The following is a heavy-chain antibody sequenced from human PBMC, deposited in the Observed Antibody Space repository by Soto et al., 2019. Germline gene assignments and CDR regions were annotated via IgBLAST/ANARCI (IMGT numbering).Heavy chain of an antibody. CDR1: GGSISSAGYY. J-gene: IGHJ6*02. V-gene: IGHV4-31*03. Sequence: SETLSLTCSVSGGSISSAGYYWSWIRQHPGKGLEWIGYIHYSGSTYYNPSLESRVTISVDTSKNEFSLNLSSVTAADTAVYYCARFTGMVNSYHHYGLDVWGQGTTVTGSS. CDR3: ARFTGMVNSYHHYGLDV. D-gene: IGHD5-18*01. CDR2: IHYSGST.